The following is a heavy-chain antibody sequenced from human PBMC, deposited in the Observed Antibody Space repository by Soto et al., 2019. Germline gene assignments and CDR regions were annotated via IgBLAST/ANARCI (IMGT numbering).Heavy chain of an antibody. V-gene: IGHV1-3*01. J-gene: IGHJ6*02. CDR1: GYIFSYYA. Sequence: ASVKVSCKASGYIFSYYAIHWVRQAPGQRLEWMGWINAGNGDTKYSQKFQGRVTITRDTSASTAYMELSSLRSEDTAVYYCAKEVIAVAVHHYGMDGWGQGTTVTVSS. CDR3: AKEVIAVAVHHYGMDG. D-gene: IGHD6-19*01. CDR2: INAGNGDT.